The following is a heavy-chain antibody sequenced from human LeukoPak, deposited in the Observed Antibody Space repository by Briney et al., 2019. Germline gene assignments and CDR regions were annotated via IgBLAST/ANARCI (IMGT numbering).Heavy chain of an antibody. V-gene: IGHV3-7*01. Sequence: GGSLRLSCAASGFTFSSYWMSWVRQAPGKGLEWVANIKQDGREKYYVDSMKGQFTISRDNAKNSLYLQMNSLRAEDTAVYYCARDLYYGSGTPPYSFDYWGQGTLVTVSS. CDR2: IKQDGREK. CDR1: GFTFSSYW. D-gene: IGHD3-10*01. J-gene: IGHJ4*02. CDR3: ARDLYYGSGTPPYSFDY.